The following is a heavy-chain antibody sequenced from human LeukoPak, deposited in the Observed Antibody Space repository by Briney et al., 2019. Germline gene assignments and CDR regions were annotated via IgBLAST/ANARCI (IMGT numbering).Heavy chain of an antibody. CDR1: GVSINSHY. V-gene: IGHV4-4*09. CDR3: VISPNQDLFDY. Sequence: SETLSLTCSVSGVSINSHYLNWIRQPTGKGLEGIGYIYGRGGTNYTPSLRSRVTMAVDTPKSQFSLRLSSVTAADTAIYYCVISPNQDLFDYWGQGPLLTVSS. CDR2: IYGRGGT. J-gene: IGHJ4*02.